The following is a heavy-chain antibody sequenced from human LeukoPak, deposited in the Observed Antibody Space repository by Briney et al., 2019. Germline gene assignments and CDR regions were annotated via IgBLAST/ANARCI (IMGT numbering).Heavy chain of an antibody. CDR2: TYYKSRWDN. V-gene: IGHV6-1*01. Sequence: QTLSLTCAISGDSVSSNSAAWNWIRQSPSRGLEWLGRTYYKSRWDNDYAASVKSRITISPDTSKNQLSLQLNFVTPEDTAVYYCTRDATRTGWFDPWGQGTLVTVSS. D-gene: IGHD1-14*01. CDR1: GDSVSSNSAA. CDR3: TRDATRTGWFDP. J-gene: IGHJ5*02.